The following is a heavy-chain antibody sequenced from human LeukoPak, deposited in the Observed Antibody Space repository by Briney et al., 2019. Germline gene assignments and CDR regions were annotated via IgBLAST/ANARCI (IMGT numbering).Heavy chain of an antibody. Sequence: PGGSLRLSCAASGFTFSSYGMHWVRQAPGKGLEWVAMASFDGSYKNYADSVKGRFTISRDNSKNRLYLQMNSLRAEDTAVYYCAKEFSGYSASFEYWGQGTPVTVSS. CDR3: AKEFSGYSASFEY. J-gene: IGHJ4*02. D-gene: IGHD3-22*01. CDR1: GFTFSSYG. V-gene: IGHV3-30*18. CDR2: ASFDGSYK.